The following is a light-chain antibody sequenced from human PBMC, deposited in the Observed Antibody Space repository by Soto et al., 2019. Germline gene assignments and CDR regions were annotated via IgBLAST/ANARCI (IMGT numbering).Light chain of an antibody. Sequence: QSVLTQPPSVSAAPGQKVTISCTGGTSNIGTNYVSWFQQFPGAAPKLLFSGNNERPSGIPDRFSASKSGTSATLVITGLQTGDEADYYCGTWDNNLNAGVFGGGTKLTVL. V-gene: IGLV1-51*01. CDR2: GNN. CDR3: GTWDNNLNAGV. CDR1: TSNIGTNY. J-gene: IGLJ2*01.